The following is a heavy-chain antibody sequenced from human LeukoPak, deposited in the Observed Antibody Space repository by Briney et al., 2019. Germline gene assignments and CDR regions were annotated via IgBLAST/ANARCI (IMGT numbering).Heavy chain of an antibody. J-gene: IGHJ4*02. Sequence: GGSLRLSCAASGFTFSDYYMSWIRQAPGKGLEWVSYISSSGSTIYYADSVKGRFTTSRDNAKNSLYMQMNSLRAEDTAVYYCATRNLEWFSIDYWGQGTLVTVSS. CDR2: ISSSGSTI. CDR3: ATRNLEWFSIDY. V-gene: IGHV3-11*04. CDR1: GFTFSDYY. D-gene: IGHD3-3*01.